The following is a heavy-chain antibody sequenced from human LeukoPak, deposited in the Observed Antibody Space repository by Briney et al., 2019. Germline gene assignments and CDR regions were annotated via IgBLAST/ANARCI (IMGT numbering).Heavy chain of an antibody. D-gene: IGHD2-15*01. CDR3: AREDADY. J-gene: IGHJ4*02. V-gene: IGHV4-34*01. CDR1: GGSFSGYY. CDR2: INHSGST. Sequence: SETLSLTCAVYGGSFSGYYWSWIRQPPGKGLEWIGEINHSGSTNYNPSLKSRVTISLDTSKNQFSLKLSSVTPADTAVYYCAREDADYWGQGTLVTVSS.